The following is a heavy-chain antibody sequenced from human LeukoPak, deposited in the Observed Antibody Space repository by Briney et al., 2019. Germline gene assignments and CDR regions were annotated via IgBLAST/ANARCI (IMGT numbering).Heavy chain of an antibody. CDR2: ISYDGSNK. CDR3: ARDLGRGYCRGDSCYSVYLDY. Sequence: PGGSLRLSCAASGFTFSSYGMHWVRQAPGKGLEWVAVISYDGSNKYYADSVKGRFTISRDNSRNTLYLQMNSLRAEDTAVYYCARDLGRGYCRGDSCYSVYLDYWGQGTLVTVSS. J-gene: IGHJ4*02. V-gene: IGHV3-30*03. CDR1: GFTFSSYG. D-gene: IGHD2-15*01.